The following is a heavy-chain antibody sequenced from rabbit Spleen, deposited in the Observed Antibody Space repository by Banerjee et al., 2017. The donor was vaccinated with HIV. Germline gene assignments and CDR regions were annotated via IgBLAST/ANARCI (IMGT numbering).Heavy chain of an antibody. CDR3: ARDSGSSFSSYGMDL. CDR2: IDIVKSGVT. CDR1: GFSFSSGYD. D-gene: IGHD8-1*01. Sequence: QQQLVESGGGLVKPEGSLTLTCKASGFSFSSGYDMCWVRQAPGKGLEWIACIDIVKSGVTYYANWAKGRFTISKTSSTTVTLQMTSLTAADTATYFCARDSGSSFSSYGMDLWGPGTLVTVS. J-gene: IGHJ6*01. V-gene: IGHV1S45*01.